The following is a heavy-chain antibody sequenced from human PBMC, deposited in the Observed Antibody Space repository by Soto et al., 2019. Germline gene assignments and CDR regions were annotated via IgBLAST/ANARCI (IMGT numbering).Heavy chain of an antibody. CDR1: GDSVSSYSVV. CDR2: MYNTGST. Sequence: PSQTLSLTCAISGDSVSSYSVVWSWIRQPPGKGLEWIGYMYNTGSTVYNPSFKSRVTISVDTSKNQFSLKLNSVTAADTAVYYCARDLWGYCGTDCYPLDVWGQGTTVTVS. D-gene: IGHD2-21*02. CDR3: ARDLWGYCGTDCYPLDV. V-gene: IGHV4-61*01. J-gene: IGHJ6*02.